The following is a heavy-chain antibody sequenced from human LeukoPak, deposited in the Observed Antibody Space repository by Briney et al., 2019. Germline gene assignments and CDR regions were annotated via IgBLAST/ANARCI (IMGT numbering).Heavy chain of an antibody. CDR1: GFILSQYG. J-gene: IGHJ4*02. V-gene: IGHV3-48*01. CDR3: AGGGDSKSYFGYFDY. D-gene: IGHD1-26*01. Sequence: PGGSLRLSCAASGFILSQYGFNWVRQAPGKGLEWVSHIRYTSETFYADSVEGRFTISRDHARNSLYLQMNNLRGEDTAIYYCAGGGDSKSYFGYFDYWAQGTLVTVSS. CDR2: IRYTSET.